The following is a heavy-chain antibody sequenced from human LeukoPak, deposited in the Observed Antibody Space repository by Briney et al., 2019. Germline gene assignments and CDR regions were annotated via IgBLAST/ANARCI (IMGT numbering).Heavy chain of an antibody. CDR3: ASIPGYFDGIANTHLRWFDP. Sequence: PSETLSLTCTVSGGSISSYYWSWIRQPPGKGLEWIGYIYSSGRTNYNPSLKSRVTISVDRSKNQLSLKLSSVTAADTAVYYCASIPGYFDGIANTHLRWFDPWGQGTLVTVSS. CDR1: GGSISSYY. D-gene: IGHD3-9*01. J-gene: IGHJ5*02. CDR2: IYSSGRT. V-gene: IGHV4-59*01.